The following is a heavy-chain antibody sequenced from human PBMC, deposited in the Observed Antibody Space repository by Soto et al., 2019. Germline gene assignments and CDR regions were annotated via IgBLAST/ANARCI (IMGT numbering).Heavy chain of an antibody. CDR2: IIPIFGTA. V-gene: IGHV1-69*13. Sequence: SVKVSCKASGGTFSSYAISWVRQAPGQGLEWMGGIIPIFGTANYAQKFQGRVTITADESTSTAYMELSSLRSEDTAVYYCARDKGYYDSSGYSGGALHAFDIWGQGTMVPVSS. CDR3: ARDKGYYDSSGYSGGALHAFDI. CDR1: GGTFSSYA. D-gene: IGHD3-22*01. J-gene: IGHJ3*02.